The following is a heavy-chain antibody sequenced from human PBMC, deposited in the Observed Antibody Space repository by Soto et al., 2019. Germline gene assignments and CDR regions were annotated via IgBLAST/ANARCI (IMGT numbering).Heavy chain of an antibody. J-gene: IGHJ4*02. CDR1: GFTFRSYE. D-gene: IGHD1-26*01. CDR3: ARERSGTYKTFDF. Sequence: PWGSLRLSCEALGFTFRSYEMSWFRQAPGKGLEWVSHISDSGTTISYRDAVKGRFANSRDNAKNSLYLQMNNLTAEDKGLYYCARERSGTYKTFDFWGQGTSVT. CDR2: ISDSGTTI. V-gene: IGHV3-48*03.